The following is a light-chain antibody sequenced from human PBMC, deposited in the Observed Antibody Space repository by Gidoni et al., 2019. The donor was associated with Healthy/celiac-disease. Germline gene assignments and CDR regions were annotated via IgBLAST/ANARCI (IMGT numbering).Light chain of an antibody. CDR1: QSVSSSY. CDR3: PPYGSSPPTP. CDR2: GAS. J-gene: IGKJ1*01. Sequence: EIVLTQSPGTLSLSPGERATLSCRASQSVSSSYLAWYQQKPGQAPRLLIYGASSRATGLPDRFSGSWSGTDFPLTIRRLEPEDFAVYYCPPYGSSPPTPFGQG. V-gene: IGKV3-20*01.